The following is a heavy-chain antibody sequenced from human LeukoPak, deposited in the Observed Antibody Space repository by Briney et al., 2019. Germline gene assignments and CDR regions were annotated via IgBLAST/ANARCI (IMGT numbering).Heavy chain of an antibody. D-gene: IGHD3-10*01. CDR1: GGSISSGGYY. CDR3: ARRITMVRGVMDV. CDR2: IYYSGST. V-gene: IGHV4-31*03. J-gene: IGHJ6*04. Sequence: KPSETLSLTCTVSGGSISSGGYYWSWIRQHPGKGLEWIGYIYYSGSTYYNPSLKSRVTISVDTSKNQFSLKLSSVTAADTAVYYCARRITMVRGVMDVWGKGTTVTVSS.